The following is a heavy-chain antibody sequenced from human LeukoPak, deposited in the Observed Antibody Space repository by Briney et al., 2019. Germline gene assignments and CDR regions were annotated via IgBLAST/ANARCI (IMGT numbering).Heavy chain of an antibody. CDR1: GFTFSSYA. D-gene: IGHD2-21*01. Sequence: RSGGSLRLSCAASGFTFSSYAMSGVRQAPGKGLEGVSAISGSGGSTYYADSVKGRFTISRDNSKNTLYLQMNSLRAEDTAVYYCAKDSCGGDCYGDAFDIWGQGTMVTVSS. CDR2: ISGSGGST. CDR3: AKDSCGGDCYGDAFDI. V-gene: IGHV3-23*01. J-gene: IGHJ3*02.